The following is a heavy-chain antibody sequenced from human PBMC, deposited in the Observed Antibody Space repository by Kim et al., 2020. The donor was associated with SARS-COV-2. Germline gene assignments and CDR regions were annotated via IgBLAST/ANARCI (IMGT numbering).Heavy chain of an antibody. D-gene: IGHD1-26*01. Sequence: GGSLRLSCAASGFIFSDHYMDWVRQAPGKGLEWVGRIRKKANSYTTEYAASVKGRFTNSREDSKSSLYLQMDSLKTEDTAVYYCARGSGGYRPFDYWGRGTLVTVSS. CDR1: GFIFSDHY. V-gene: IGHV3-72*01. CDR3: ARGSGGYRPFDY. CDR2: IRKKANSYTT. J-gene: IGHJ4*02.